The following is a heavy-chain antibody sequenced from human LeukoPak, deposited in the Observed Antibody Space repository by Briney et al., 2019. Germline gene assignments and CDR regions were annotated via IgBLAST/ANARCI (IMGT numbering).Heavy chain of an antibody. J-gene: IGHJ4*02. D-gene: IGHD6-19*01. CDR1: GFTFSSYS. V-gene: IGHV3-21*01. Sequence: PGGSLRLSCAASGFTFSSYSMNWVRQAPGKGLEWVSSISSGSSYIYYADSVKGRFTISRDNAKNSLYLQMNSLRAEDTAVYYCARDAIAVAGEFDYWGQGTLVTVSP. CDR3: ARDAIAVAGEFDY. CDR2: ISSGSSYI.